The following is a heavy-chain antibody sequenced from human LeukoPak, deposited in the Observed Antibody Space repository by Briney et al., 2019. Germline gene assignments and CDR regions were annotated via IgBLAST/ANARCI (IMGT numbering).Heavy chain of an antibody. D-gene: IGHD5-18*01. J-gene: IGHJ4*02. CDR2: IKQDGSEK. V-gene: IGHV3-7*04. CDR1: EFTFSNSW. CDR3: ARDGRYSYIDY. Sequence: PGGSLRLYFAASEFTFSNSWMNWVRQAPGKGLEWVANIKQDGSEKYYVDSVKGRFTISRDNAKNSLYLQMNSLRAEDTAVYYCARDGRYSYIDYCGQGTLVTVSS.